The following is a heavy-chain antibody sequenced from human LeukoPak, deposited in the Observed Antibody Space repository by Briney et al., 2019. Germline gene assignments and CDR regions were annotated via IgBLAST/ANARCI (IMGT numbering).Heavy chain of an antibody. V-gene: IGHV3-23*01. J-gene: IGHJ4*02. Sequence: PGGSLRLSCAASGFTFSSYAMRWVRQAPGKGLVWVSAISGSGGSTYYADCVKGRFTISRDNSKNTLYMQMNRQRGEDTGVYYCAKDDQLLSPTSIDYWGQGTLVTVSS. D-gene: IGHD2-2*01. CDR1: GFTFSSYA. CDR3: AKDDQLLSPTSIDY. CDR2: ISGSGGST.